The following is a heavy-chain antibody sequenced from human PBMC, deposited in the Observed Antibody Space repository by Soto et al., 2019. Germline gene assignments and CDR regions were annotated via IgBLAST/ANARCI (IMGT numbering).Heavy chain of an antibody. Sequence: QVQLVQSGAELKKPGASVKVSCKASGYTFTGSYMHWVRQAPGQGIDWMRWINPNSAGTNYAQKFQGRVTMTMDTSISKAYMELSRLRSDDTAVYYCARGEGSIADAGGGWFDPWGQGTLVTVSS. CDR2: INPNSAGT. V-gene: IGHV1-2*02. CDR1: GYTFTGSY. CDR3: ARGEGSIADAGGGWFDP. J-gene: IGHJ5*02. D-gene: IGHD6-13*01.